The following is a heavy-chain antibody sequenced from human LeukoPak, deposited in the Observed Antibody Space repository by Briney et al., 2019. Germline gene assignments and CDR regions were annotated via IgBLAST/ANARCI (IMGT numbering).Heavy chain of an antibody. CDR2: ISGSGHST. V-gene: IGHV3-23*01. CDR1: GFTFDNYA. CDR3: ARDGAYSYTY. Sequence: GGSLRLSCAASGFTFDNYAMSWVRQAPGKGLEWVSAISGSGHSTPYADSVRGRFTISRDNSKNTLFLEMNSLRAEDTAVYYCARDGAYSYTYWGQGTLVTVSS. J-gene: IGHJ4*02. D-gene: IGHD5-18*01.